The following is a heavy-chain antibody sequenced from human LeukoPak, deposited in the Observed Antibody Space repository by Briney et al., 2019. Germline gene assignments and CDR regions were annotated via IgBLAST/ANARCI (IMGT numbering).Heavy chain of an antibody. Sequence: GGSLRLSCAASGFTFSSYAMHWVRQAPGKGLEWVAVISYDGSNKYYADSVKGRFTISRDNAKNSLYLQMNSLRAEDTAVYYCAKDPLGIGPAFEIWGLGTMVTVSS. CDR2: ISYDGSNK. CDR1: GFTFSSYA. CDR3: AKDPLGIGPAFEI. V-gene: IGHV3-30-3*01. D-gene: IGHD7-27*01. J-gene: IGHJ3*02.